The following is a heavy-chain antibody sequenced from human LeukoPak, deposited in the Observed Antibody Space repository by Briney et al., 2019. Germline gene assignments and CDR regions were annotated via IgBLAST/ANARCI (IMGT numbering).Heavy chain of an antibody. CDR3: ARVPYGNYHYYYMDV. CDR1: GFTVGTNY. D-gene: IGHD3-10*01. Sequence: GGSLRLSCAASGFTVGTNYMSWVRQAPGKGLERVSLIYGGSSTYYANSVKGRFTISRDNSKNTVYLQMNSLRAEDTAVYYCARVPYGNYHYYYMDVWGKGTTVTVSS. J-gene: IGHJ6*03. V-gene: IGHV3-53*01. CDR2: IYGGSST.